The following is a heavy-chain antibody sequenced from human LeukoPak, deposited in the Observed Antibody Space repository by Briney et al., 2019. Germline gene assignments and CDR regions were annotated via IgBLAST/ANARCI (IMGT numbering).Heavy chain of an antibody. CDR3: AELSITMIGGV. CDR1: GFTFSSYG. CDR2: ISYDGSNK. D-gene: IGHD3-10*02. J-gene: IGHJ6*04. V-gene: IGHV3-30*18. Sequence: PGRSLRLSCAASGFTFSSYGMHWVRQAPGKGLEWVAVISYDGSNKYYADSVKGRFTISRDNAKNSLYLQMNSLRAEDTAVYYCAELSITMIGGVWGKGTTVTISS.